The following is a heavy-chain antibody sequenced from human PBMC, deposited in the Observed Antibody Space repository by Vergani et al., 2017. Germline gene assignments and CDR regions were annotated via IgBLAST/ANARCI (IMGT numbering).Heavy chain of an antibody. CDR3: ARAWLRELVGYYYDMDV. CDR1: GDSISSGVYY. D-gene: IGHD1-7*01. J-gene: IGHJ6*04. Sequence: QVQLQESGPGLVKPSHTLSLTCSVSGDSISSGVYYWNWIRQHPGKGLEWIGYIYSTGSTHHNPSLRRRINMSVDTSKNQFSLWVNSVTAADTAVYFCARAWLRELVGYYYDMDVWGKGKTVVVSS. CDR2: IYSTGST. V-gene: IGHV4-31*03.